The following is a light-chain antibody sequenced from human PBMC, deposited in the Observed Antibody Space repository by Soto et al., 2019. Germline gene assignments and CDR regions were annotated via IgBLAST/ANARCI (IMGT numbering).Light chain of an antibody. V-gene: IGLV2-23*03. Sequence: QSALTQPASVSGSPGQSITISCTGTSSDVGSYNLVSWYQQHPGKGPKLMIYEGSKRPSGVPNRFSGSKSGNTASLTISGLQAEDEADYYCCSYAGSSTFYVFGTGTKLTVL. CDR2: EGS. CDR1: SSDVGSYNL. CDR3: CSYAGSSTFYV. J-gene: IGLJ1*01.